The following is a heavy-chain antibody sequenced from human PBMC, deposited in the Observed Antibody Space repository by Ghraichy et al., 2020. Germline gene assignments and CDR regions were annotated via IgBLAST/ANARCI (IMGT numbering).Heavy chain of an antibody. V-gene: IGHV3-23*01. CDR2: ISGSGGST. J-gene: IGHJ4*02. D-gene: IGHD2-2*01. CDR3: AKDRGGNIVVVPASSFDY. Sequence: GESLNISCAASGFTFSSYAMSWVRQAPGKGLEWVSAISGSGGSTYYADSVKGRFTISRDNSKNTLYLQMNSLRAEDTAVYYCAKDRGGNIVVVPASSFDYWGQGTLVTVSS. CDR1: GFTFSSYA.